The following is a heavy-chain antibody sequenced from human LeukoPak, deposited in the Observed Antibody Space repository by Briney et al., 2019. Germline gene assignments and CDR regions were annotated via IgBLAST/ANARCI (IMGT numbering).Heavy chain of an antibody. CDR2: INHSGST. CDR1: GGSFSGYY. CDR3: ARARLGYCSSTSCPYDY. Sequence: PSETLSLTCAVYGGSFSGYYWSWIRQPPGKGLEWIGEINHSGSTNYNPSLKSRVTISVDTSKNQLSLKLSSVTAADTAVYYCARARLGYCSSTSCPYDYWGQGTLVTVYS. J-gene: IGHJ4*02. D-gene: IGHD2-2*01. V-gene: IGHV4-34*01.